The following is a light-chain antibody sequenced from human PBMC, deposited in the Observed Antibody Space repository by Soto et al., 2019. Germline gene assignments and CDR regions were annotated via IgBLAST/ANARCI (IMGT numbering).Light chain of an antibody. J-gene: IGLJ1*01. CDR2: GVK. V-gene: IGLV2-14*01. CDR1: GRDIGAYDY. Sequence: LTQPASVSGSPGQSITISCTGSGRDIGAYDYVSWYQQHPGKAPKLLIYGVKNRPSGVSYRFSASKSAFTASLTISGLQAEDEAHYYCSSYTTSYFYVFGPGTKVTV. CDR3: SSYTTSYFYV.